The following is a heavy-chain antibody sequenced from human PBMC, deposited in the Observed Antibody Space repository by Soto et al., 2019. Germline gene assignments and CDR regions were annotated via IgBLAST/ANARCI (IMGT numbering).Heavy chain of an antibody. CDR2: IILIFGTA. V-gene: IGHV1-69*13. CDR3: ARAGYDFWSGYSPTIIDY. J-gene: IGHJ4*02. D-gene: IGHD3-3*01. Sequence: ASVKVSCKASGGTFSSYAISWVRQAPGQGLEWMGGIILIFGTANYAQKFQGRVTITADESTSTAYMELSSLRSEDTAVYYCARAGYDFWSGYSPTIIDYWGQGTLVTVSS. CDR1: GGTFSSYA.